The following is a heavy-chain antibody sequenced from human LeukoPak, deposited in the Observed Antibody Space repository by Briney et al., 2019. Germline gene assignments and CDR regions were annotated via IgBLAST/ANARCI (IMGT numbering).Heavy chain of an antibody. Sequence: GGSVKLSCAASGFTFSNYGMHWVRQAPGKGLEWVAFIQYDGSNKYYADSVKGRFTISRDNSKNTLYLQMNGLRAEDTAVYYCAKDQTQYIIAAVRSEFDFWGQGTLVTVSS. CDR1: GFTFSNYG. V-gene: IGHV3-30*02. J-gene: IGHJ4*02. D-gene: IGHD6-13*01. CDR3: AKDQTQYIIAAVRSEFDF. CDR2: IQYDGSNK.